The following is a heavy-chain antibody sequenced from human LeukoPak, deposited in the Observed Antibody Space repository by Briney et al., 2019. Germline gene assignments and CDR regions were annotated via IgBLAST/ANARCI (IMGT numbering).Heavy chain of an antibody. J-gene: IGHJ5*02. D-gene: IGHD3-22*01. V-gene: IGHV4-59*12. CDR1: GGSISSYY. CDR2: IYYSGST. CDR3: ARDGGYYDSTGYYEA. Sequence: SETLSLTCTVSGGSISSYYWSWIRQPPGKGLEWIGYIYYSGSTNYNPSLKSRVTISVDTSKNQFSLKLSSVTAADTAVYYCARDGGYYDSTGYYEAWGQGTLVTVSS.